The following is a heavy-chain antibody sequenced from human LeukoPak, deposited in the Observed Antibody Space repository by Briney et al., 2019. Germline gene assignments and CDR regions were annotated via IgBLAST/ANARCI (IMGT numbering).Heavy chain of an antibody. J-gene: IGHJ5*02. D-gene: IGHD1-26*01. CDR1: GDSVSSNSAA. CDR2: TYYRSKWYN. CDR3: ARALSGSGSKYDRNNWFDP. V-gene: IGHV6-1*01. Sequence: PSQTLSLTCAISGDSVSSNSAAWNWIRQSPSRGLEWLGRTYYRSKWYNDYAVSVKSRITINPDTSKNQFSLQLNSVTPEDTAVYYCARALSGSGSKYDRNNWFDPWGQGPLVPVSS.